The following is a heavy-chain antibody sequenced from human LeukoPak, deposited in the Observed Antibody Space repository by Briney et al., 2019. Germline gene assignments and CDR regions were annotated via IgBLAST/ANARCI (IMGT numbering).Heavy chain of an antibody. CDR1: GFTFGDYG. CDR2: IRSKAYGGTT. J-gene: IGHJ4*02. Sequence: GGSLRLSCTASGFTFGDYGMSWVRQAPGKGLEWVGFIRSKAYGGTTEYAASVRGRFTISRDDSKILAYPQMNSLKTEDTAVYYCTRSREYYDFWSGYYRWGQGTLVTVSS. CDR3: TRSREYYDFWSGYYR. D-gene: IGHD3-3*01. V-gene: IGHV3-49*04.